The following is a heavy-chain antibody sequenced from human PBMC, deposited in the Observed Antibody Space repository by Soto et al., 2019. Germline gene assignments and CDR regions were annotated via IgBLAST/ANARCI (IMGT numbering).Heavy chain of an antibody. CDR2: SRADNSHP. D-gene: IGHD3-16*01. J-gene: IGHJ3*02. CDR3: ARAADRFDFVWGRHAALDI. Sequence: QVQLLQSGPEVKKPGASVKVSCRAFGYRFTEFGISWVRQAPGQGLEWVGWSRADNSHPNYAKSLQGRVNVTTDTSSNTAYMELTSLPSADTAVYYCARAADRFDFVWGRHAALDIWGQWTVVCVSS. CDR1: GYRFTEFG. V-gene: IGHV1-18*01.